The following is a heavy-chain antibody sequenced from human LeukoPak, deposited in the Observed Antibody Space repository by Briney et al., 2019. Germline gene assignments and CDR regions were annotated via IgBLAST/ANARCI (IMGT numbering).Heavy chain of an antibody. J-gene: IGHJ4*02. Sequence: GGSLRLSCAASGFTFSSYEMNWVRQAPGKGLEWVSYISSSGSTIYYADSVKGRFTLSRDNAKNSLYLQMNSLRAEDTAVYYCARSRYDSSGYYYWWDYWGQGTLVTVSS. CDR3: ARSRYDSSGYYYWWDY. CDR1: GFTFSSYE. CDR2: ISSSGSTI. D-gene: IGHD3-22*01. V-gene: IGHV3-48*03.